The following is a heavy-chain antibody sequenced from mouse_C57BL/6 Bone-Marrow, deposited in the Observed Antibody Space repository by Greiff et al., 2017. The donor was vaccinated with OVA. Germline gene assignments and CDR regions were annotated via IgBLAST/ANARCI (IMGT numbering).Heavy chain of an antibody. J-gene: IGHJ4*01. CDR1: GYTFTSYG. D-gene: IGHD1-1*01. V-gene: IGHV1-81*01. CDR3: ASEDDYGSSVYAMDD. CDR2: IYPRSGNT. Sequence: QVQLQQSGAELVRPGASVKLSCKASGYTFTSYGIRWVKQRTGQGLEWIGEIYPRSGNTYYNEKFKGKATLTADKSSSTAYMELRSLTSEDSAVYFCASEDDYGSSVYAMDDWGQGTTVTVSS.